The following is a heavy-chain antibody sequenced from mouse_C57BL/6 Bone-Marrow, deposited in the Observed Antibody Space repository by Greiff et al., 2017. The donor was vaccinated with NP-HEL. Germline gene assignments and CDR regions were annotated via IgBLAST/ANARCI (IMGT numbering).Heavy chain of an antibody. Sequence: VQLQQSGPELVKPGASVKISCKASGYTFTDYYMNWVKQSHGKSLEWIGDINPNNGGNSYNQKFKGKATLTVDKSSSTAYMELRSLTSEDSAVYYCERTTYYDCAGAMDFWGQGNSVTVSA. J-gene: IGHJ4*01. CDR1: GYTFTDYY. CDR2: INPNNGGN. V-gene: IGHV1-26*01. D-gene: IGHD2-4*01. CDR3: ERTTYYDCAGAMDF.